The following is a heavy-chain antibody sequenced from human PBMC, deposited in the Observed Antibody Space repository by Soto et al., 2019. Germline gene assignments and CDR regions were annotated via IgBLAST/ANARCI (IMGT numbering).Heavy chain of an antibody. D-gene: IGHD3-10*01. J-gene: IGHJ6*03. CDR3: ARDQSRGQVFYYYMDV. Sequence: EVQLVESGGGLVQPGGSLRLSCAASEFTFSTYAMNWVRQAPGKGLEWVSYISSSSQNIRYADSVKGRFTISRDNAKNSLYLQMNSLRAEVTAVYYCARDQSRGQVFYYYMDVWGKGTTVTVSS. CDR2: ISSSSQNI. CDR1: EFTFSTYA. V-gene: IGHV3-48*01.